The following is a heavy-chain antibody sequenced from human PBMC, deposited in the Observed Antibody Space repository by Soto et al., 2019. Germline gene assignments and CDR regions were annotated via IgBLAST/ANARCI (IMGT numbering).Heavy chain of an antibody. Sequence: GGSLRLSCAASGFTVSSNYMSWVRQAPGKGLEWVSVIYSGGSTYYADSVKGRFTISRDNSKNTLYLQMNSLRAEDTAVYYCASASAAGTGYYYYYYGMDVWGQGTTVTVSS. CDR3: ASASAAGTGYYYYYYGMDV. CDR2: IYSGGST. D-gene: IGHD6-13*01. V-gene: IGHV3-53*01. CDR1: GFTVSSNY. J-gene: IGHJ6*02.